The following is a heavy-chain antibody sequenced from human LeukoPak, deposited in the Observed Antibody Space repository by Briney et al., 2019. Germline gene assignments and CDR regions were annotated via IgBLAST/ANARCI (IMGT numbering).Heavy chain of an antibody. CDR2: IIGSGGST. V-gene: IGHV3-23*01. J-gene: IGHJ4*02. D-gene: IGHD3-10*01. CDR1: GFTFNTYA. CDR3: AKGGLVWFGELN. Sequence: GGSLRLSCAASGFTFNTYAVSWVRQAPGKGLGWGSAIIGSGGSTYYADSVTGRLPISRDNSKNTLYLQMNSLRAEDTAVYYCAKGGLVWFGELNWGQGTLVTVSS.